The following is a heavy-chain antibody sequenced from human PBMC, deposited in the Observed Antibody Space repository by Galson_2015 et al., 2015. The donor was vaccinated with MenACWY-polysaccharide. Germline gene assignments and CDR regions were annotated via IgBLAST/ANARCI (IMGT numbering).Heavy chain of an antibody. CDR3: AREDDGRGDTTSYYYYGMAV. Sequence: SLRLSCAASGFTFSSYWMHWVRQAPGKGLVWVSRIDSDGSSTSYAASVKGRFTISRDNAKNTLYLQMNSLRAEDTAVYYCAREDDGRGDTTSYYYYGMAVWGQGTTVTVSS. CDR1: GFTFSSYW. J-gene: IGHJ6*02. D-gene: IGHD3-22*01. CDR2: IDSDGSST. V-gene: IGHV3-74*01.